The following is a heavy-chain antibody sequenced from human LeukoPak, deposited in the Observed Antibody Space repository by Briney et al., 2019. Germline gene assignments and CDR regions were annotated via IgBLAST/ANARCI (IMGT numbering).Heavy chain of an antibody. D-gene: IGHD1-14*01. CDR1: GYTFTSYG. CDR2: ISAYNGNT. V-gene: IGHV1-18*04. CDR3: ARDAKQRTENWFDP. Sequence: GASVKVSCKASGYTFTSYGISWVRQAPGQGLEWMGWISAYNGNTNYAQKLQGRVTMTTDTSTSTAYMELRSLRSDDTAVYYCARDAKQRTENWFDPWGQGTLVTVSS. J-gene: IGHJ5*02.